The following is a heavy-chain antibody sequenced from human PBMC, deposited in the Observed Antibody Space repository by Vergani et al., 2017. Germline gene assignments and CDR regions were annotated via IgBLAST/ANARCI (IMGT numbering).Heavy chain of an antibody. CDR3: AKENRERSSNYYDSSGYRYYFDD. V-gene: IGHV3-23*01. CDR1: GFTFSSYA. Sequence: EVQLLESGGGLVQPGGSLRLSCAASGFTFSSYAMSWVRQAPGKGLEWVSAISGSGGSTYYADSVKGRFTISRDNSKNTLYLQMNSLRDEDTAVYYCAKENRERSSNYYDSSGYRYYFDDWGQGTLVTVSS. D-gene: IGHD3-22*01. J-gene: IGHJ4*02. CDR2: ISGSGGST.